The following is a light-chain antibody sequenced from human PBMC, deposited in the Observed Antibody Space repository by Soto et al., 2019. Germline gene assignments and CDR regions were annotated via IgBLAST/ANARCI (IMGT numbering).Light chain of an antibody. CDR1: SSDVGGYDS. CDR2: DVT. J-gene: IGLJ2*01. V-gene: IGLV2-11*01. CDR3: CSYAGTYTWI. Sequence: QSVLTQPPSASGSPGQSVTISCTGASSDVGGYDSVSWYQQHPGKAPKLMIYDVTKRPSGVPDRFSGSKSGNTASLTISGLQVEDEADYYCCSYAGTYTWIFGGGTKLTVL.